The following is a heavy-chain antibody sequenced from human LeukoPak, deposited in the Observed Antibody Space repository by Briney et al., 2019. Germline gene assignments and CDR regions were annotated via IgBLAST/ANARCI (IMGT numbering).Heavy chain of an antibody. CDR1: GFTVSSNY. D-gene: IGHD4-23*01. Sequence: GGSLRLSCAASGFTVSSNYMSWVRQAPGKGLEWVSVIFSGGSTYYADSVKGRFTITRDNSKNTLYLQMNSLRAKDTAVYYCARDGSAYGGSWYFDLWGRGTLVTVSS. CDR2: IFSGGST. V-gene: IGHV3-66*01. CDR3: ARDGSAYGGSWYFDL. J-gene: IGHJ2*01.